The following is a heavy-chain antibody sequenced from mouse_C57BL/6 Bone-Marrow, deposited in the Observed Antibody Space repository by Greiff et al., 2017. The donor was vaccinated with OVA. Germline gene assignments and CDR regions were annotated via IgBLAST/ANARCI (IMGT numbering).Heavy chain of an antibody. V-gene: IGHV5-15*01. CDR1: GFTFSDYG. CDR2: ISNLAYSI. D-gene: IGHD2-3*01. CDR3: ARVGYDPSRGAMDY. Sequence: EVKLMESGGGLVQPGGSLKLSCAASGFTFSDYGMAWVRQAPRKGSEWVAFISNLAYSIYYADTVTGRFTISRENAKNTLYLEMSSLRSEDTAMYYCARVGYDPSRGAMDYWGQGTSVTVSS. J-gene: IGHJ4*01.